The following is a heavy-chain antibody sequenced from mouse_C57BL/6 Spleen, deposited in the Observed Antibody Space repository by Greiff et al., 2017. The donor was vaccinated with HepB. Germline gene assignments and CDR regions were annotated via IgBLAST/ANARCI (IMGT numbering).Heavy chain of an antibody. CDR3: ARKREFITTPDWYFDV. V-gene: IGHV1-50*01. Sequence: QVQLQQPGAELVKPGASVKLSCKASGYTFTSYWMQWVKQRPGQGLEWIGEIDPSDSYTNYNQKFKGKATLTVDTSSSTAYMQLSSLTSEDSAVYYCARKREFITTPDWYFDVWGTGTTVTVSS. J-gene: IGHJ1*03. CDR1: GYTFTSYW. D-gene: IGHD1-1*01. CDR2: IDPSDSYT.